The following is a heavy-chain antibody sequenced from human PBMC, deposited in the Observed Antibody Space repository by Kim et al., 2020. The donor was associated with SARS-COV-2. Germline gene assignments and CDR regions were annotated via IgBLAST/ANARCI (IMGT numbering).Heavy chain of an antibody. CDR2: T. Sequence: TKYSQKSQGRVTITRDTSANTAYMELRRLTTKDTAIYYCARDMDPTVYDYWGQGTLVTVSS. V-gene: IGHV1-3*01. D-gene: IGHD4-4*01. CDR3: ARDMDPTVYDY. J-gene: IGHJ4*02.